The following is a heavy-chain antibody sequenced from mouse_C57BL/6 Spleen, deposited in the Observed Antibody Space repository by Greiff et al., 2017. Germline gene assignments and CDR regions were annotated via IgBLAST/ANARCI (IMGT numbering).Heavy chain of an antibody. D-gene: IGHD1-1*01. Sequence: QVQLQQSGPELVKPGASVKISCKASGYAFSSSWMNWVKQRPGKGLEWIGRIYPGDGDTNYNGKFKGKATLTADKSSSTAYMQLSSLTSEDSAVXFCARGYGIHWYFDVWGTGTTVTVSS. V-gene: IGHV1-82*01. CDR1: GYAFSSSW. CDR3: ARGYGIHWYFDV. J-gene: IGHJ1*03. CDR2: IYPGDGDT.